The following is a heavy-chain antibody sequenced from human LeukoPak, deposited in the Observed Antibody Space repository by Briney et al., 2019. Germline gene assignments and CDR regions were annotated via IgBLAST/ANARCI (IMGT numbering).Heavy chain of an antibody. CDR3: ARGLVVRGAIDY. V-gene: IGHV4-39*07. Sequence: SETLSLTCTVSGGSISSSSYYWGWIRQPPGKGLEWIGEINHSGSTNYNPSLKSRVTISVDTSKNQFSLKLSSVTAADTAVYYCARGLVVRGAIDYWGQGTLVTVSS. CDR1: GGSISSSSYY. D-gene: IGHD3-10*01. J-gene: IGHJ4*02. CDR2: INHSGST.